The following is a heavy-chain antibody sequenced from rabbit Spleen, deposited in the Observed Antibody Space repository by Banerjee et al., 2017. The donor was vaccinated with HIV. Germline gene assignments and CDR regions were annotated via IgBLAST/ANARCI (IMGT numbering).Heavy chain of an antibody. CDR1: GVSFSGDSY. D-gene: IGHD8-1*01. J-gene: IGHJ4*01. V-gene: IGHV1S40*01. CDR2: MYAGSSDNT. Sequence: QSLEESGGDLVKPGASLTLTCIASGVSFSGDSYMCWVRQAPGKGLEWIACMYAGSSDNTFYASWAKGRFTISKTSSTTVTLQMTSLTAADTATYFCARDGTGGSYFALWGPGTLVTVS. CDR3: ARDGTGGSYFAL.